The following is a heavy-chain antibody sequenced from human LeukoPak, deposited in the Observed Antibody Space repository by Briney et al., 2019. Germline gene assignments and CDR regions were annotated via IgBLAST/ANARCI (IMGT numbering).Heavy chain of an antibody. D-gene: IGHD2-15*01. CDR2: LSGSGGST. CDR1: GFTFSRYA. Sequence: GGSLRLSSAASGFTFSRYAVSWVRQAPGEGLEWVSALSGSGGSTYYADSVKGRFTISRDNSKNTLYLQMNSLRAEDTAVYYCAKGAGRGYCSGGSCDYFDYWGQVTLVTVSS. J-gene: IGHJ4*02. CDR3: AKGAGRGYCSGGSCDYFDY. V-gene: IGHV3-23*01.